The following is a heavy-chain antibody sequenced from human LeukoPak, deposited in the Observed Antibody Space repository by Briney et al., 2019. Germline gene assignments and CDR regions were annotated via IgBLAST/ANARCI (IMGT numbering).Heavy chain of an antibody. CDR3: AKDSYGSGSYTCDY. V-gene: IGHV3-9*01. CDR1: GFTFDDYA. CDR2: ISRNSGSI. J-gene: IGHJ4*02. D-gene: IGHD3-10*01. Sequence: PGRSLRLSCAASGFTFDDYAMHWVRQAPGKGLEWVSGISRNSGSIGYADSVKGRFTISRDNAKNSLYLQMNSLRAEDTALYYCAKDSYGSGSYTCDYWGQGTLVTVSS.